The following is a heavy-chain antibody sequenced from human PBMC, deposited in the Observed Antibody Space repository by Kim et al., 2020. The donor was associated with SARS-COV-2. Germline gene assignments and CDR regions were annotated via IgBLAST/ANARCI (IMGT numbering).Heavy chain of an antibody. Sequence: YYVGSVTGRFTISRDNSKNTLYLQINSLRAEDTAVYFCAKAGASGWPVDYWGQGTLVTVSS. V-gene: IGHV3-33*06. D-gene: IGHD6-19*01. CDR3: AKAGASGWPVDY. J-gene: IGHJ4*02.